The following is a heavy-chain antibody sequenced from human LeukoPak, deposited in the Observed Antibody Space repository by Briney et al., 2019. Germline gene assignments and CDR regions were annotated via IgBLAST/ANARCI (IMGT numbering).Heavy chain of an antibody. CDR2: ISADGNEQ. CDR3: AKGAGGDDAFDI. CDR1: GFIFRSYA. J-gene: IGHJ3*02. D-gene: IGHD6-13*01. V-gene: IGHV3-30-3*01. Sequence: GGSLRLSCVDSGFIFRSYALHWLRQAPGKGLEGVAVISADGNEQYYADSVKGRFTISRDNSKNTLYLQMNSLRAEDTAVYYCAKGAGGDDAFDIWGQGTMVTVSS.